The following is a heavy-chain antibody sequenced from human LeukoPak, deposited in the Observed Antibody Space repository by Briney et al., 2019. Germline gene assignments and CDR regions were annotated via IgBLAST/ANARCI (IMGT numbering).Heavy chain of an antibody. Sequence: PSETLSLTCTVSGGSISGYYWSWIRQPPGKGLEWIGYIYHNGGTNYNPSLQSRLTISVATSKNQFSLKLSSVTAADTAVYYCARHLRAVAGGRYFDHWGQGTQVTVSS. V-gene: IGHV4-59*08. D-gene: IGHD6-19*01. J-gene: IGHJ4*02. CDR3: ARHLRAVAGGRYFDH. CDR2: IYHNGGT. CDR1: GGSISGYY.